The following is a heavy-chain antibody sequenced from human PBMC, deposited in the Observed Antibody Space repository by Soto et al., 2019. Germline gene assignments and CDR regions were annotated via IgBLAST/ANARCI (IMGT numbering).Heavy chain of an antibody. CDR3: ARPIAAAGQTYYYGLDV. CDR2: ISASGTYI. D-gene: IGHD6-13*01. J-gene: IGHJ6*02. Sequence: GGSLRLSWAASGLTFTNYNVNLVRQAPGKGLEWVSFISASGTYIYYADSVKGRFTISRDNAKNTLYLEMNSLRAEDTAVYYCARPIAAAGQTYYYGLDVWGQGTTVTVSS. V-gene: IGHV3-21*01. CDR1: GLTFTNYN.